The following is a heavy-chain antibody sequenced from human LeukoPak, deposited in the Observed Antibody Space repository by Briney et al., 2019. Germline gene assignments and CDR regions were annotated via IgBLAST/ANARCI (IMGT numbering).Heavy chain of an antibody. CDR1: GFTFDDYA. D-gene: IGHD2-15*01. J-gene: IGHJ5*02. CDR3: AKSKDIVVVVTANNWFDP. CDR2: INWNGGKI. Sequence: PGGSLRLSCAASGFTFDDYAMHWIRQAPGKGLEWVSGINWNGGKIGYADSVKGRFTISRDSAKSSLYLQMNSLRAEDTAVYYCAKSKDIVVVVTANNWFDPWGQGTLVTVSS. V-gene: IGHV3-9*01.